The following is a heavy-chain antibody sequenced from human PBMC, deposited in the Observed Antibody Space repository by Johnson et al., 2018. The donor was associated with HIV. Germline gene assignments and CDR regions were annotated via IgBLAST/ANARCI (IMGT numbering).Heavy chain of an antibody. J-gene: IGHJ3*01. Sequence: MQLVESGGGVVRPGGSLRLSCAASGFTFDDYGMSWVRQAPGKGLVWVSRLNSDGGRTDYADSVKGRFTISRDNAKNTLYLQMNSLRAEDTAVYYCTRGRHSLDAFDVWGQGTMVTVSS. D-gene: IGHD2-21*01. CDR2: LNSDGGRT. V-gene: IGHV3-20*04. CDR1: GFTFDDYG. CDR3: TRGRHSLDAFDV.